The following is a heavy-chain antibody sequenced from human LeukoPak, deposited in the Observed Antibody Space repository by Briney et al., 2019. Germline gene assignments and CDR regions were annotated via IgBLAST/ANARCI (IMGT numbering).Heavy chain of an antibody. CDR1: GFTLSNAW. CDR2: ISGSGGST. Sequence: PGGSLRLSCAASGFTLSNAWMNWVRQAPGKGLEWVSAISGSGGSTYYADSVKGRFTISRDNSKNTLYLQMNSLRAEGTAVYYCAKVHRYNFDYWGQGTLVTVSS. V-gene: IGHV3-23*01. J-gene: IGHJ4*02. CDR3: AKVHRYNFDY. D-gene: IGHD3-9*01.